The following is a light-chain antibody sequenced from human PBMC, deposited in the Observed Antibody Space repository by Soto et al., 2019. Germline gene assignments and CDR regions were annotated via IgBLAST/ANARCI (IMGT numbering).Light chain of an antibody. V-gene: IGKV1-9*01. CDR2: DAS. J-gene: IGKJ4*01. Sequence: IQLTQSPSSLSASVGDRVTITCLASQGISSYLGWYQQKPGKAPNLLIYDASTLHSGVPSRFSGGGSGTDFTLTISSLQPEDFATYYCQQVNGYPSTFGGGTKVDI. CDR1: QGISSY. CDR3: QQVNGYPST.